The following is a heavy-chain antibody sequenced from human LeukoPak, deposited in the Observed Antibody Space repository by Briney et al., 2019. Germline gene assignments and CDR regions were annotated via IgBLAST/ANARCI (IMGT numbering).Heavy chain of an antibody. J-gene: IGHJ4*02. V-gene: IGHV3-23*01. CDR1: GFTFSSYA. D-gene: IGHD5-12*01. CDR3: ATLGGIVATIGSADY. CDR2: ISGSGGST. Sequence: GGSLRLSCAASGFTFSSYAMSWVRQAPGKGLEWVSAISGSGGSTYYADSVKGRFTIPRDNSKNTLYLQMNSLRAEDTAVYYCATLGGIVATIGSADYWGQGTLVTVSS.